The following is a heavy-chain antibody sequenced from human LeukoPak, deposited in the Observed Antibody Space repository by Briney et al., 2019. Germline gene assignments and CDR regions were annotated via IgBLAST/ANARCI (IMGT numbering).Heavy chain of an antibody. CDR1: GFTFSSYS. Sequence: PGGSLRLSCAASGFTFSSYSMNWVRQAPGKGLEWVSYISSSSSTIYYADSVKGRFTISRDNAKNSLYLQMNSLRAEDTAVYYCAKAPIFGSGYLDYWGQGTLVTVSS. CDR3: AKAPIFGSGYLDY. D-gene: IGHD3-10*01. CDR2: ISSSSSTI. V-gene: IGHV3-48*01. J-gene: IGHJ4*02.